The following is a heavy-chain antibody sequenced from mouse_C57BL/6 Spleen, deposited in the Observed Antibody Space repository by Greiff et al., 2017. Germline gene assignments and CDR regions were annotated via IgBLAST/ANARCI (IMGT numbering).Heavy chain of an antibody. Sequence: VQVVESGAELARPGASVKLSCKASGYTFTSYGISWVKQRTGQGLEWIGEIYPRSGNTYYNQKFKGKATLTADKSSSTAYMELRSLTSEDSAVYFCARFITTVVGYYFDYWGQGTTLTVSA. CDR1: GYTFTSYG. CDR3: ARFITTVVGYYFDY. V-gene: IGHV1-81*01. D-gene: IGHD1-1*01. J-gene: IGHJ2*01. CDR2: IYPRSGNT.